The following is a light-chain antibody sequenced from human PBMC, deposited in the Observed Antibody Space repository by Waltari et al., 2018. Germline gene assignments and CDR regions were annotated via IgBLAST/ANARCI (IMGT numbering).Light chain of an antibody. Sequence: DIQMTQSPSSLSASIGDRVTITCRASYAFTNSLAWYQQKPGKAPKLLLYAASRLESGVPSSFSGSGSGTDYTLTISSLQPEDFATYYCQQYWIIPWTFGQGTKVEI. CDR2: AAS. J-gene: IGKJ1*01. V-gene: IGKV1-NL1*01. CDR1: YAFTNS. CDR3: QQYWIIPWT.